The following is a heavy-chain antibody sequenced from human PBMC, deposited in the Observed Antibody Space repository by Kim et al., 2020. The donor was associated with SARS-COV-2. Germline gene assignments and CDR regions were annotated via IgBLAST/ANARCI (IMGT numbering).Heavy chain of an antibody. V-gene: IGHV3-30-3*01. Sequence: GGSLRLSCAASGFTFSSYAMHWVRQAPGKGLEWVAVISYDGSNKYYADSVKGRFTISRDNSKNTLYLQMNSLRAEDTAVYYCARDYLFDYWGQGTLVTVSS. J-gene: IGHJ4*02. CDR1: GFTFSSYA. CDR2: ISYDGSNK. CDR3: ARDYLFDY.